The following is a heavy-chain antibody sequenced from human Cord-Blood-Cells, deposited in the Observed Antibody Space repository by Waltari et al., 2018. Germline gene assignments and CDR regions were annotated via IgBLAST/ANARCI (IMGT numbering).Heavy chain of an antibody. CDR2: IRSRISNI. CDR1: GFTFRSYS. CDR3: AREGYCSSTSCYHTGYYYYYYMDV. Sequence: EVQLVESGGGLVQPGGSLRLSCAASGFTFRSYSLIWVRQAPGKGLGWVSYIRSRISNIYYAVSVKGRFTISRDNAKNSLYLQMNSLRDEDTAVYYCAREGYCSSTSCYHTGYYYYYYMDVWGKGTTVTVSS. D-gene: IGHD2-2*01. J-gene: IGHJ6*03. V-gene: IGHV3-48*02.